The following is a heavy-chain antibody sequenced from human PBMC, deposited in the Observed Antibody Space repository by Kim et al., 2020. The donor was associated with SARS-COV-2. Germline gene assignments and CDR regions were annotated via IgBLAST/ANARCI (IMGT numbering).Heavy chain of an antibody. CDR3: ARNADIVVVPAAIPTNWFDP. J-gene: IGHJ5*02. CDR2: ISSSSSTI. D-gene: IGHD2-2*01. CDR1: GFTFSSYS. V-gene: IGHV3-48*02. Sequence: GGSLRLSCAASGFTFSSYSMNWVRQAPGKGLEWVSYISSSSSTIYYADSVKGRFTISRDNAKNSLYLQMNSLRDEDTAVYYCARNADIVVVPAAIPTNWFDPWGQGTLVTVSS.